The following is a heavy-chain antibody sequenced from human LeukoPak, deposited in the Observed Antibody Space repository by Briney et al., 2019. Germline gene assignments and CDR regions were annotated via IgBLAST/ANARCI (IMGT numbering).Heavy chain of an antibody. CDR2: INWNGGST. D-gene: IGHD2-15*01. Sequence: GGSLTLACLASGFTFDDYGMSWVRQPPGEGLEWVCGINWNGGSTGYADSVKGRFTISRDNAKHSLYLQMNSLRAEDTALYYCARSHRRFFWWAKVKFSGAFDIWGQGAMVTVSS. V-gene: IGHV3-20*04. J-gene: IGHJ3*02. CDR1: GFTFDDYG. CDR3: ARSHRRFFWWAKVKFSGAFDI.